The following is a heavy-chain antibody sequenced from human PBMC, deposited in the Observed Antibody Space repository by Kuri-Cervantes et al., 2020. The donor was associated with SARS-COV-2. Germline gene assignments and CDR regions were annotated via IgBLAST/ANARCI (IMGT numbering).Heavy chain of an antibody. CDR3: AKGTSQSPTVQGPYHNGLDV. D-gene: IGHD2-2*01. CDR2: ISDWSLNV. CDR1: GFTFRSSH. J-gene: IGHJ6*02. V-gene: IGHV3-48*01. Sequence: GGSLRLSCAASGFTFRSSHMNWVRQAPGKGLEWISSISDWSLNVYYAGSVKGRFNISRDNAKNSLFLQMNSLRVEDTAMYYCAKGTSQSPTVQGPYHNGLDVWGLGTTVTVSS.